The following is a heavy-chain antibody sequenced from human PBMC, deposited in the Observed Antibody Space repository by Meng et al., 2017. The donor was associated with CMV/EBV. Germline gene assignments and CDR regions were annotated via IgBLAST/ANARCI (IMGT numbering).Heavy chain of an antibody. CDR1: GGTFSSYS. Sequence: SVKVSCKASGGTFSSYSISWVRQAPGQGLEWMGGIIPIFGTANYAQKFQGRVMITTDESTSTAYMELSSLRSEDTAVYYWGRGYYYDSSGQRDYYYYYGMDVWGQGTTVTVSS. V-gene: IGHV1-69*05. CDR3: GRGYYYDSSGQRDYYYYYGMDV. D-gene: IGHD3-22*01. J-gene: IGHJ6*02. CDR2: IIPIFGTA.